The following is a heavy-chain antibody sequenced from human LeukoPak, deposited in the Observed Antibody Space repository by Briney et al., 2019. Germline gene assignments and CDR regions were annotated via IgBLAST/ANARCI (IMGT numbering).Heavy chain of an antibody. CDR2: IYHSGST. V-gene: IGHV4-30-2*01. CDR1: GGSISSGGYS. D-gene: IGHD2-2*02. Sequence: SETLSLTCAVSGGSISSGGYSWSWIRQPPGKGLEWIGYIYHSGSTYYNPSLKSQVTISVDRSKNQFSLKLSSVTAADTAVYYCARDSSGWLYIFDYWGQGTLVTVSS. J-gene: IGHJ4*02. CDR3: ARDSSGWLYIFDY.